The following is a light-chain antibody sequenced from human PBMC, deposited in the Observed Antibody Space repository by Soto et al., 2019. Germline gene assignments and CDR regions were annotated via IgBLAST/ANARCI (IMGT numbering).Light chain of an antibody. J-gene: IGKJ1*01. CDR1: QSVSNDF. CDR3: QQYGSSPPRT. V-gene: IGKV3-20*01. CDR2: GAS. Sequence: EIVWTQSPGILSLSPGERATLSCRASQSVSNDFLAWYQQKPGQAPRLLIYGASTRATDVPDRFSGSGSGADFTLSISRLEPEDFAVYYCQQYGSSPPRTFGQGTRWIS.